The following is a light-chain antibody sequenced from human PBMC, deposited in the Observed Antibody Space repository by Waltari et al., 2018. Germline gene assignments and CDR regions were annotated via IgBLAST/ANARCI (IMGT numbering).Light chain of an antibody. CDR2: DSS. V-gene: IGKV3-20*01. CDR3: QKYGTRPAT. J-gene: IGKJ1*01. CDR1: QRVGRT. Sequence: EIVLTQSPASLSLSPGDRATLPCRASQRVGRTLAWYQQRPGQAPRLLIYDSSSRATGIPDRFSGSGSGTDVSLTISRLEPEDFAVYYCQKYGTRPATFGQGTKVEVK.